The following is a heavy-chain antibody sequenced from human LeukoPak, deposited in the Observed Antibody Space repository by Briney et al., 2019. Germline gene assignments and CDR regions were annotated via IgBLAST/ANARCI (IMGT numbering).Heavy chain of an antibody. D-gene: IGHD4-17*01. CDR1: GGSISSSSYY. V-gene: IGHV4-39*07. CDR3: ACYDYGDYEFDY. CDR2: INHSGST. J-gene: IGHJ4*02. Sequence: PSETLSLTCTVSGGSISSSSYYWGWIRQPPGKGLEWIGEINHSGSTNYNPSLKSRVTISVDTSKNQFSLKLSSVIAADTAVYYCACYDYGDYEFDYWGQGTLVTVSS.